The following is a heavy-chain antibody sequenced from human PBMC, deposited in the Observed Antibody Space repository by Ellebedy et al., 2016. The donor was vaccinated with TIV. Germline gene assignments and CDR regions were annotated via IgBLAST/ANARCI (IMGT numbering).Heavy chain of an antibody. D-gene: IGHD3-16*01. Sequence: GESLKISCAASGFTFSSYGIHWVRQSPGKGLEWVAVISYDGSNKYYAEFVKGRFTLSRDNSKNTLNLQMNRLTIEDTAVYYCAKPQSAWVWGGDAFDLWGQGTVVTVSS. V-gene: IGHV3-30*18. CDR3: AKPQSAWVWGGDAFDL. J-gene: IGHJ3*01. CDR2: ISYDGSNK. CDR1: GFTFSSYG.